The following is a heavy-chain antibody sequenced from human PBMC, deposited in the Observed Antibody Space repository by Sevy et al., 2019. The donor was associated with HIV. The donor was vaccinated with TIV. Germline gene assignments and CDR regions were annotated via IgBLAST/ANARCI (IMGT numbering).Heavy chain of an antibody. CDR1: GYTFTSYD. D-gene: IGHD2-15*01. Sequence: ASVKVSCKASGYTFTSYDINWVRQATGQVLEWIGWMNPNSGNTGYAQKFQGRVTMTRNTSISTAYMELSSLRSEDTAVYYCARGGFPSGDTDYWGQGTLVTVSS. CDR3: ARGGFPSGDTDY. V-gene: IGHV1-8*01. J-gene: IGHJ4*02. CDR2: MNPNSGNT.